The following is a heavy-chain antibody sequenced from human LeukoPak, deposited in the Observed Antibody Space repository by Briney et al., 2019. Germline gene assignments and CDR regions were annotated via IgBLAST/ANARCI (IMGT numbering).Heavy chain of an antibody. D-gene: IGHD2-2*01. V-gene: IGHV3-13*01. Sequence: QPGGSLRLSCAASGFAFSNFDMHWVRQSTGGRLEWVAHILVNGDTQYAGSVKGRFTISRENAKSSVYLQMNSLRDGDTAVYYCARVPGSTSSTGGYYYYYMDVWGKGTTVTVSS. J-gene: IGHJ6*03. CDR2: ILVNGDT. CDR1: GFAFSNFD. CDR3: ARVPGSTSSTGGYYYYYMDV.